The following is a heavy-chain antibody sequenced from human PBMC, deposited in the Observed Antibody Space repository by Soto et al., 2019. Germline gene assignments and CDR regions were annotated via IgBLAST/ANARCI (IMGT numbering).Heavy chain of an antibody. V-gene: IGHV3-23*01. CDR2: ISGAGGNT. Sequence: EVQLLESGGGLVQPGGSLRLSCAASGFAFGAYAMTWVRQAPGKGLEWVSVISGAGGNTYYADSVKGRFTVSRYNSKKMLYLEMNSLRVEDTAIYYWAKDPVPQLLPSWWFYPWGQVTRVTVSS. CDR1: GFAFGAYA. D-gene: IGHD2-2*01. CDR3: AKDPVPQLLPSWWFYP. J-gene: IGHJ5*02.